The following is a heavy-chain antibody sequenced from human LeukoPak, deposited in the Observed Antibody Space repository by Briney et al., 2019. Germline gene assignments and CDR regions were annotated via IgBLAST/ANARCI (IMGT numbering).Heavy chain of an antibody. CDR3: ASFPVPAAGRYWFDP. J-gene: IGHJ5*02. V-gene: IGHV1-69*05. CDR2: IIPIFGTA. Sequence: SVKVSCKASGGTFSSYAISWLRQAPGQGLEWMGGIIPIFGTANYAQKFQGRVTITTDESTSTAYMELSSLRSEDTAVYYCASFPVPAAGRYWFDPWGQGTLVTVSS. CDR1: GGTFSSYA. D-gene: IGHD2-2*01.